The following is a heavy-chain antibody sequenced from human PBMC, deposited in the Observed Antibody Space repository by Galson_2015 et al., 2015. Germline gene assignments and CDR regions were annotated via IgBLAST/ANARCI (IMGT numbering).Heavy chain of an antibody. CDR2: INPSSGGT. J-gene: IGHJ3*01. Sequence: SVKASCKASGHTFTGFHVHWVRQAPGQGLEWMGRINPSSGGTAYAQKFQGRVTLTSDSSISAVYMEVRRLRSDDTAVYYCARSAVGVVTSDALDFWGQGTMVTVSS. D-gene: IGHD3-3*01. V-gene: IGHV1-2*06. CDR1: GHTFTGFH. CDR3: ARSAVGVVTSDALDF.